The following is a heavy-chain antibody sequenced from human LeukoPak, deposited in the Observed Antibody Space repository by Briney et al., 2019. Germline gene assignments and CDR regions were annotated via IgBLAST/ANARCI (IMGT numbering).Heavy chain of an antibody. CDR2: IYDIGTT. V-gene: IGHV4-59*08. D-gene: IGHD6-19*01. CDR3: ASRRSGWYYFDY. J-gene: IGHJ4*02. CDR1: GGSISSYY. Sequence: PSETLSLTCTVSGGSISSYYWSWIRQPPGKGVEWIGYIYDIGTTNYNPSLKSRVTISVDTSKNQSSLTLSSVTAADTAVYYCASRRSGWYYFDYWGQGTLVTVSS.